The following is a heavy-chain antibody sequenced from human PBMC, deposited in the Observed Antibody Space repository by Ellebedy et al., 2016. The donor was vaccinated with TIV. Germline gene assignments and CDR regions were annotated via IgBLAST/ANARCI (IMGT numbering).Heavy chain of an antibody. J-gene: IGHJ6*02. Sequence: SVKVSCXASGGTFSSYAISWVRQAPGQGLEWMGGIIPIFGTANYAQKFQGRVTITADESTSTAYMELSSLRSEDTAVYYCARDSSTPYYYYYGMDVWGQGTTVTVSS. V-gene: IGHV1-69*13. CDR2: IIPIFGTA. CDR1: GGTFSSYA. CDR3: ARDSSTPYYYYYGMDV.